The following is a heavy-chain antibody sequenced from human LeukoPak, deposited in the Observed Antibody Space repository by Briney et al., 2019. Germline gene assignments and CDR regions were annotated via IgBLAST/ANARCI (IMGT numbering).Heavy chain of an antibody. CDR2: ISSDTGTR. D-gene: IGHD2-15*01. CDR1: GFTFSDYY. CDR3: ARAAQTGFDP. Sequence: PGGSLRLSCAASGFTFSDYYMSWIRQAPGKGLEWVSYISSDTGTRYYADSVKGRFTISRDNAKNSLYLRMNSLRAEDTAVYYCARAAQTGFDPWGQGTLVTVSS. V-gene: IGHV3-11*04. J-gene: IGHJ5*02.